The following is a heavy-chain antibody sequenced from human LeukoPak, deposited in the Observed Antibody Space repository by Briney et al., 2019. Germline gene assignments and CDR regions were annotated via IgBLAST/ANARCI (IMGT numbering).Heavy chain of an antibody. CDR2: INHSGST. J-gene: IGHJ1*01. CDR3: ARHSAMTTGYFQH. V-gene: IGHV4-34*01. CDR1: GGSFSGYY. D-gene: IGHD4-17*01. Sequence: PSETLSLTCAVYGGSFSGYYWSWIRQPPGKGLEWIGEINHSGSTNYNPSLKSRVTISVDTSKNQFSLKLSSVTAADTAVYYCARHSAMTTGYFQHWGQGTLVTVSS.